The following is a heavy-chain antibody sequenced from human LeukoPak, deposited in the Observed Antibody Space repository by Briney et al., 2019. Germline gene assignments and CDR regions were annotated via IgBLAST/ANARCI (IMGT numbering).Heavy chain of an antibody. V-gene: IGHV1-2*02. D-gene: IGHD2-8*01. CDR2: INPNSGGT. CDR3: ARSNGNWFDP. CDR1: GYTLTGYN. J-gene: IGHJ5*02. Sequence: ASVKVSCKASGYTLTGYNMHWVRQAPGQGLECMGWINPNSGGTNHAQKFQGRVTMTRDTSISTAYMELSRLTSDDTAVYYCARSNGNWFDPWGQGTLVTVSS.